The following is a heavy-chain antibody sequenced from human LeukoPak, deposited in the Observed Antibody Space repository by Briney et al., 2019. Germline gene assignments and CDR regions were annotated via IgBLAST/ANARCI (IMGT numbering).Heavy chain of an antibody. Sequence: SETLSLSCTVSGGSISSYYWSWVRQPPGKGLEWIGYTHTSGSTNYNPSLKSRVTISVDTSKNQFSLKLTSVTAADTAVYYCASYAWGSYRAFDYWGQGTLVTVSS. D-gene: IGHD3-16*02. V-gene: IGHV4-4*09. J-gene: IGHJ4*02. CDR1: GGSISSYY. CDR3: ASYAWGSYRAFDY. CDR2: THTSGST.